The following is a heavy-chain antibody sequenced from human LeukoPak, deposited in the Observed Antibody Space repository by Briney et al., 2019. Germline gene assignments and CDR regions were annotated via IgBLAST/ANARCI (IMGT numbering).Heavy chain of an antibody. D-gene: IGHD1-26*01. Sequence: SVTLSLTCTVSGGSVSRGSYYWSWTRQPPGKGLEWIGYIHHSGTTNYSPSLKSRVTISVDMFKNQFFLNLTSVTAADTAVYYCARGRLGATYWGQGTLVTVSS. CDR2: IHHSGTT. V-gene: IGHV4-61*01. CDR3: ARGRLGATY. CDR1: GGSVSRGSYY. J-gene: IGHJ4*02.